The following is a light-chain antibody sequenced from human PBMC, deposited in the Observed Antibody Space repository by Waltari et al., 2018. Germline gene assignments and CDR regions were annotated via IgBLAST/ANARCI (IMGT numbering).Light chain of an antibody. CDR1: QSLSGTF. J-gene: IGKJ2*01. CDR2: GAV. CDR3: QQYGDSRPYT. V-gene: IGKV3-20*01. Sequence: VLTQSPGTLSLSPGERATLSCRASQSLSGTFLAWYQQKPGQVPRLLIYGAVSRTTGIPDRFRGSWSGTDFTLTIDSLDPEDSAVYYCQQYGDSRPYTFGQGTKVEVK.